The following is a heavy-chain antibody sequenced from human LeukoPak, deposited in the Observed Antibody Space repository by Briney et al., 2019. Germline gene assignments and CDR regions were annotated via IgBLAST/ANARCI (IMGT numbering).Heavy chain of an antibody. D-gene: IGHD4-17*01. CDR1: GGSFSGYY. V-gene: IGHV4-34*01. J-gene: IGHJ4*02. Sequence: SETLSLTCAVYGGSFSGYYWSWIRQPPGKGLEWIGEINHSGSTNYNPSLKSRVTISVDTSKNQFSLKLSSVTAADTAVYYCASTTTDVDYWGQGTLVTVSS. CDR3: ASTTTDVDY. CDR2: INHSGST.